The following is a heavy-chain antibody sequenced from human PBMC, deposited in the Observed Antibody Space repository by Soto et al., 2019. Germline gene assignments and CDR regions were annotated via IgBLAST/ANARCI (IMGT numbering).Heavy chain of an antibody. CDR2: IYYSGTT. CDR1: GGSIRDSTRY. J-gene: IGHJ4*02. Sequence: QMQLQESGPGLVKPSETLSLTCTVSGGSIRDSTRYWAWIRQSPEKGLEWIGAIYYSGTTYYNPSLESRVTISVGTSKNQFSLKLTSVTAADTAAYFCARFWGGPLMWGDYWGQGAPVSVSA. CDR3: ARFWGGPLMWGDY. D-gene: IGHD3-3*01. V-gene: IGHV4-39*01.